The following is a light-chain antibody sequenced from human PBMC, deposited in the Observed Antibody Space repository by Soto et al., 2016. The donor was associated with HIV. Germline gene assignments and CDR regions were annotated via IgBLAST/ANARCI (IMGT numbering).Light chain of an antibody. J-gene: IGLJ3*02. CDR2: DDR. CDR3: QVWDSSSDHLWV. Sequence: SYELTQPPSVSVAPGKTARITCGGNNIGSKSVHWYQQKPGQAPVLVVYDDRDRPSGIPERFSGSNSGNTATLTISRVEAGDEADYYCQVWDSSSDHLWVFGGGTKLTVL. CDR1: NIGSKS. V-gene: IGLV3-21*03.